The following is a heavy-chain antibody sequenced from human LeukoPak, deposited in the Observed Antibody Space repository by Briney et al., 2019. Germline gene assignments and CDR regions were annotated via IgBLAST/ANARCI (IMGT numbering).Heavy chain of an antibody. CDR2: ISDTPNTM. Sequence: GGSLRLSCAASGFTFTSYGMHWVRQAPGKGLEWVSYISDTPNTMYYADSVKGRFTISRDNAKNSLFLQMNSLRVDDTAVYYCAREYTGSEYFDYWGQGTLVTVSS. CDR3: AREYTGSEYFDY. D-gene: IGHD5-12*01. J-gene: IGHJ4*02. CDR1: GFTFTSYG. V-gene: IGHV3-48*04.